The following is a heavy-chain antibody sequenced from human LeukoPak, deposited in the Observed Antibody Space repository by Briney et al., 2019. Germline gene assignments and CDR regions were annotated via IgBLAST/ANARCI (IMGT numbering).Heavy chain of an antibody. J-gene: IGHJ4*02. CDR3: ARDWLYGWDY. V-gene: IGHV4-34*01. CDR2: IKHSGET. D-gene: IGHD3-9*01. CDR1: GGSLSGYY. Sequence: SETLSLTCAVYGGSLSGYYWSWIRQAPRTGLEWIGEIKHSGETKYNPSLKSRATISLDTSRNQFSLRLTSVTAADTAVYYCARDWLYGWDYWGQGTLVTVSS.